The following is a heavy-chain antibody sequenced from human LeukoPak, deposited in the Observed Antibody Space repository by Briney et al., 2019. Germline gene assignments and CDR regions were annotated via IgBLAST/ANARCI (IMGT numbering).Heavy chain of an antibody. D-gene: IGHD3-3*01. J-gene: IGHJ4*02. V-gene: IGHV3-53*01. Sequence: GGSLRLSCAASGFTVSGNYMSWVRQAPGKGLEWVSVIYSGGDIAYADSVKGRFTISSDTSQNKLYLHMNSLRVEDTAVYYYAGGTDFWSGYCFDSWGQGTLVTVSS. CDR3: AGGTDFWSGYCFDS. CDR2: IYSGGDI. CDR1: GFTVSGNY.